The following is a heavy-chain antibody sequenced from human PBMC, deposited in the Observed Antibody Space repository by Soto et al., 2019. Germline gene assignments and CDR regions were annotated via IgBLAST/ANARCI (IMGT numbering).Heavy chain of an antibody. J-gene: IGHJ6*03. CDR2: IYYSGST. D-gene: IGHD2-8*01. Sequence: QEQLQESGPGLVKPSETLSLTCTVSGGSISSYYWSWIRQPPGKGLEWIGYIYYSGSTNYNPSLKSRVTISVDTSKNHFSLKLSSVTAADTAVYYCARRVFMVYAPYYYYYYMDVWGKGTTVTVSS. V-gene: IGHV4-59*08. CDR3: ARRVFMVYAPYYYYYYMDV. CDR1: GGSISSYY.